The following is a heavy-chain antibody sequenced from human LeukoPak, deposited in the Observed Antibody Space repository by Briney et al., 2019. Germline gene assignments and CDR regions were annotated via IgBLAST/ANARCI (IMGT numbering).Heavy chain of an antibody. CDR3: ASQLGIAVAGTFDY. Sequence: SGGSLRLSCAASGFTFSSYWMSLVRQAPGKGLEWVANIKQDGSEKYYVDSVKGRFTISRDNAKNSLYLQMNSLRAEDTAVYYCASQLGIAVAGTFDYWGQGTLVTVSS. CDR1: GFTFSSYW. V-gene: IGHV3-7*01. D-gene: IGHD6-19*01. J-gene: IGHJ4*02. CDR2: IKQDGSEK.